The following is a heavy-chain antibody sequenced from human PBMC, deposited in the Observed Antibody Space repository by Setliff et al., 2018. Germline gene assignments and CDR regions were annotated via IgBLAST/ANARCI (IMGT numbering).Heavy chain of an antibody. V-gene: IGHV4-61*02. Sequence: SETLSLTCTVSGGSISSGSHYWSWIRQPAGKGLEWIGRIYTSGSTNYNPSLKSRVTISVDTSKNQFSLKLSSVTAADTAVYYCARHPHYDSSGYRDYWGQGTLVTVSS. CDR3: ARHPHYDSSGYRDY. J-gene: IGHJ4*02. CDR1: GGSISSGSHY. CDR2: IYTSGST. D-gene: IGHD3-22*01.